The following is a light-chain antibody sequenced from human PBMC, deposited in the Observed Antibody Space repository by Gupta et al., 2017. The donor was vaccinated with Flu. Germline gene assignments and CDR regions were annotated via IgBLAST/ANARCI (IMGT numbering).Light chain of an antibody. CDR1: RGSIASNY. CDR3: QSYDSSREV. J-gene: IGLJ2*01. V-gene: IGLV6-57*01. CDR2: EDN. Sequence: TGPSSCTRSRGSIASNYLQWYQQRPGISPTTVIYEDNQRPSGVPDRCSGAIDSSANSASLTISGLKTEDEADYYCQSYDSSREVFGGGTKRTVL.